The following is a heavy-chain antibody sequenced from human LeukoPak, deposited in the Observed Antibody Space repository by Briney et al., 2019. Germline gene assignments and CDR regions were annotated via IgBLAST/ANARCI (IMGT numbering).Heavy chain of an antibody. CDR2: INPNSGDT. CDR1: GYTFTGHY. CDR3: ARRPTTSQDLDY. J-gene: IGHJ4*02. Sequence: ASVKVSCKASGYTFTGHYMYWVRQAPGQGLEWMGWINPNSGDTNYAQKFQGRVTMTRDTSISTAYMDLNRLTSDDTAVYYCARRPTTSQDLDYWGQGTLVTVSS. D-gene: IGHD1-26*01. V-gene: IGHV1-2*02.